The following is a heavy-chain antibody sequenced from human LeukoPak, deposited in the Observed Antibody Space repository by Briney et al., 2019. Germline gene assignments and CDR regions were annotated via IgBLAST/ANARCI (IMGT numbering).Heavy chain of an antibody. CDR3: ARGAVAVAAQNYGMDV. CDR1: GYTFTGYY. CDR2: INPNSGGT. D-gene: IGHD6-19*01. Sequence: GASVKVSCKASGYTFTGYYMHWVRQAPGQGLEWMGWINPNSGGTNYAQKFQGCVTMTRDTSISTAYMELSRLRSDDTAVYYCARGAVAVAAQNYGMDVWGQGTTVTVSS. V-gene: IGHV1-2*04. J-gene: IGHJ6*02.